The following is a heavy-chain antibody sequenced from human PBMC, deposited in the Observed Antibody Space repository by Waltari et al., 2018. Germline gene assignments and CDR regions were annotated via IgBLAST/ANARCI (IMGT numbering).Heavy chain of an antibody. CDR2: IPQAGSEK. Sequence: EMQLVASGAGLVQPGRALVLSCAVSGFTLSNYLMTGVRQAPGQGLEWVANIPQAGSEKSYVDSVTGRFTISRDNDKNSVYLQMNSVSAEDTALYYCARAYYYSIDVWGKGSTVTVSS. CDR1: GFTLSNYL. V-gene: IGHV3-7*01. CDR3: ARAYYYSIDV. J-gene: IGHJ6*03.